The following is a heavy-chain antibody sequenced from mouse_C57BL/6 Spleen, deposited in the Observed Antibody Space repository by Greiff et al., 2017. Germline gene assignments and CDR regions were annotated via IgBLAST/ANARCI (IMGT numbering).Heavy chain of an antibody. V-gene: IGHV1-39*01. CDR3: ARDGYGIYYYAMDY. J-gene: IGHJ4*01. CDR2: INPNYGTT. Sequence: EVQGVESGPELVKPGASVKISCKASGYSFTDYNMNWVKQSNGKSLEWIGVINPNYGTTSYNQKFKGKATLTVDQSSSTAYMQLNSLTSEDSAVYYCARDGYGIYYYAMDYWGQGTSVTVSS. D-gene: IGHD2-1*01. CDR1: GYSFTDYN.